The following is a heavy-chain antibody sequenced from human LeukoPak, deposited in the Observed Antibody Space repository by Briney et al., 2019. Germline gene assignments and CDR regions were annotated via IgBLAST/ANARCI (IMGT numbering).Heavy chain of an antibody. CDR1: GFTFSSYS. Sequence: PGGSLRLSCAASGFTFSSYSMNWVRQAPGKGLEAVSSISSSSSYIYYADSVKGRFTISRDNAKNSLYLQMNSLRAEDTAVYYCARDAFRLLVRGVITEFDYWGQGTLVTVSS. J-gene: IGHJ4*02. V-gene: IGHV3-21*01. CDR2: ISSSSSYI. D-gene: IGHD3-10*01. CDR3: ARDAFRLLVRGVITEFDY.